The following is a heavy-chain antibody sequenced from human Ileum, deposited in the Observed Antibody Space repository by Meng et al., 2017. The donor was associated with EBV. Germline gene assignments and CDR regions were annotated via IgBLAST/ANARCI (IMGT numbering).Heavy chain of an antibody. CDR1: GVSIGSSNW. CDR2: NHHTEST. CDR3: ARESYSDSSGYYSLDY. Sequence: RLLHWDHDLGYPSGPLSLTRAVSGVSIGSSNWWSGVRQAPGKGLEWIGENHHTESTNYNPSLKSRVTISVDKSKNQFSLKLSSVTAADTAVYYCARESYSDSSGYYSLDYWGQGSLVTVSS. D-gene: IGHD3-22*01. J-gene: IGHJ4*02. V-gene: IGHV4-4*02.